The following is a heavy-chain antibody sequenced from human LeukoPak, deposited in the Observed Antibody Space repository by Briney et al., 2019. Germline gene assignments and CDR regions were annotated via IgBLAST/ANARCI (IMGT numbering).Heavy chain of an antibody. V-gene: IGHV4-34*01. D-gene: IGHD7-27*01. CDR3: ARGDLWAQYFDY. CDR2: INHSGST. Sequence: SETLSLTCAVSGGSFSGYYWSWIRQPPGKGLEWIGEINHSGSTNYNPSLKSRVTISVDTSKNQFSLKLSSVTAADTAVYYCARGDLWAQYFDYWGQGTLVTVSS. J-gene: IGHJ4*02. CDR1: GGSFSGYY.